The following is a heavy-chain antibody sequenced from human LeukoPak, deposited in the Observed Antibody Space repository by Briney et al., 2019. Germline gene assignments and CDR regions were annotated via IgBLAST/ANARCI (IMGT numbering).Heavy chain of an antibody. CDR1: GFTFSDYY. D-gene: IGHD6-13*01. CDR3: ARETSSSWYTYFQH. J-gene: IGHJ1*01. CDR2: SRNKAKSYTT. Sequence: GGSLRLSCAASGFTFSDYYMDWVRQAPGKGLEWVGRSRNKAKSYTTEYAASVKGRFTVSRDDSKNSLYLQMNSLRAEDTAVYYCARETSSSWYTYFQHWGQGTLVTVSS. V-gene: IGHV3-72*01.